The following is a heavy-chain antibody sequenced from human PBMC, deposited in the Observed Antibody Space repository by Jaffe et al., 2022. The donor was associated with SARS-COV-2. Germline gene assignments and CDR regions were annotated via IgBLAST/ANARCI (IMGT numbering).Heavy chain of an antibody. CDR1: GDTNYA. CDR3: ARGSGNSVFDPLEY. D-gene: IGHD5-12*01. J-gene: IGHJ4*02. Sequence: QVQLEQFGAEVKKPGAPVKISCKASGDTNYATHWVRQAPGQRPEWMGWINAENGDAKYSQRFQGRVSITRDTSASTAHMELSSLTSEDTAIYYCARGSGNSVFDPLEYWGQGTLVTVSS. CDR2: INAENGDA. V-gene: IGHV1-3*01.